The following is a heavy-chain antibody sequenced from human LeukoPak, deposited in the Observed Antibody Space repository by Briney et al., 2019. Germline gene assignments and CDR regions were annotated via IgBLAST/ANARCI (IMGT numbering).Heavy chain of an antibody. Sequence: GGSLRLSCAVSGLTFNNYAMNWVRQAPGKGLEWVSSISSSSSYIYYADSVKGRFTISRDNAKNSLYLQMNSLRAEDTAVYYCARVRSGYDFDYWGQGTLVTVSS. CDR2: ISSSSSYI. D-gene: IGHD5-12*01. V-gene: IGHV3-21*01. CDR1: GLTFNNYA. CDR3: ARVRSGYDFDY. J-gene: IGHJ4*02.